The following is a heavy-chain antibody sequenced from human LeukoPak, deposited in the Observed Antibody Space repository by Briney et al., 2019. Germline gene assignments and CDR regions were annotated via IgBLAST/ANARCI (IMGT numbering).Heavy chain of an antibody. CDR2: VSGNGAYT. D-gene: IGHD2-2*01. Sequence: GGSLRLSCAASGFIFNIYAMSWVRQPPGKGLEWVSTVSGNGAYTYHADSVKGRFTISRDNSKDTLYLQIHSLRVEDTAIYYCAKDLFCTSTSCSNWFDPWGQGTLVTVSS. V-gene: IGHV3-23*01. CDR3: AKDLFCTSTSCSNWFDP. CDR1: GFIFNIYA. J-gene: IGHJ5*02.